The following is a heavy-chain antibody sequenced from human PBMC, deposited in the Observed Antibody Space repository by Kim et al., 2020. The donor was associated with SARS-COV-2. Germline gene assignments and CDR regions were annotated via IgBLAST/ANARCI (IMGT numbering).Heavy chain of an antibody. CDR3: ASRGRAYIVGATKKGGWFDP. V-gene: IGHV4-34*01. D-gene: IGHD1-26*01. Sequence: SETLSLTCAVYGGSFSGYYWSWIRQPPGKGLEWIGEINHSGSTNYNPSLKSRVTISVDTSKNQFSLKLSSVTAADTAVYYCASRGRAYIVGATKKGGWFDPWGQGTLVTVSS. CDR1: GGSFSGYY. CDR2: INHSGST. J-gene: IGHJ5*02.